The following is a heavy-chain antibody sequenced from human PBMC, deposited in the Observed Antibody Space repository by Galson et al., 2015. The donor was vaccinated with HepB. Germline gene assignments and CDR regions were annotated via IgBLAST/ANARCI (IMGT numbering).Heavy chain of an antibody. J-gene: IGHJ6*03. CDR3: ARDDFWSGYYRGYYYYMDV. CDR2: ISSSSSYI. D-gene: IGHD3-3*01. Sequence: SLRLSCAASGFTFSSYSMNWVRQAPGKGLEWVSSISSSSSYIYYADSVKGRFTISRDNAKNSLYLQMNSLRAEDTAVYYCARDDFWSGYYRGYYYYMDVWGKGTTVTVSS. CDR1: GFTFSSYS. V-gene: IGHV3-21*01.